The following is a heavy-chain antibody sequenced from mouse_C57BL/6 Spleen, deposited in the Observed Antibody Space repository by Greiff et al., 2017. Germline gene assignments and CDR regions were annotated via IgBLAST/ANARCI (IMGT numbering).Heavy chain of an antibody. CDR2: IYPGSGNT. CDR1: GYTFTDYY. D-gene: IGHD2-3*01. Sequence: QVQLQQSGAELVRPGASVKLSCKASGYTFTDYYINWVKQRPGQGLEWIARIYPGSGNTYYNEKFKGKATLTAEKSSSTAYMQLSSLTSEDSAVYFCAREEGIYDGYYGDFPWFAYWGQGTLVTVSA. J-gene: IGHJ3*01. CDR3: AREEGIYDGYYGDFPWFAY. V-gene: IGHV1-76*01.